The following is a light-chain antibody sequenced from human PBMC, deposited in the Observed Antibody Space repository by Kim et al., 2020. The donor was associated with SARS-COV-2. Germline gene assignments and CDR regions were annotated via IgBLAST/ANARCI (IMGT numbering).Light chain of an antibody. CDR2: GAS. Sequence: LSLSPGERATLSCSASQTITSTYIAWYQQRPGQAPRLLIFGASSRATGIPARFSGGGSGTDFTLTISRLEPEDFAVYFCQHYGSSPFGGGTKLEI. J-gene: IGKJ4*01. CDR3: QHYGSSP. V-gene: IGKV3-20*01. CDR1: QTITSTY.